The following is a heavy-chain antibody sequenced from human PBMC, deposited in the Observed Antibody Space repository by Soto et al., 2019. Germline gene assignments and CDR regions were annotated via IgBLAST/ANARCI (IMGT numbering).Heavy chain of an antibody. Sequence: QVQLVESGGGVVQPGRSLRLSCAASGFTFSSYAMHWVRQAPGKGLEWVAVISYDGGNKYYADSVKGRFTISRDNSKNTLYLQMNSLRAEDTAVYYCARDGEYYDFWSGYRGGYYYGMDVWGQGTTVTVSS. CDR1: GFTFSSYA. D-gene: IGHD3-3*01. V-gene: IGHV3-30-3*01. CDR2: ISYDGGNK. J-gene: IGHJ6*02. CDR3: ARDGEYYDFWSGYRGGYYYGMDV.